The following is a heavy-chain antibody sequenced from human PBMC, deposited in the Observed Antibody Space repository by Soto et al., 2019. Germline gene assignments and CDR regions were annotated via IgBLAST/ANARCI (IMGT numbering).Heavy chain of an antibody. J-gene: IGHJ4*02. V-gene: IGHV3-30*03. CDR2: ISYDGSNK. CDR3: ATPGSNYYDSSGFDY. D-gene: IGHD3-22*01. CDR1: GFTFSSYG. Sequence: GSLRLSWAGSGFTFSSYGMHWVRQAPGKGLEWVAVISYDGSNKYYADSVKGRFTISRDNSKNTLYLQMNSLRAEDTAVYYCATPGSNYYDSSGFDYWGQGTLVTVSS.